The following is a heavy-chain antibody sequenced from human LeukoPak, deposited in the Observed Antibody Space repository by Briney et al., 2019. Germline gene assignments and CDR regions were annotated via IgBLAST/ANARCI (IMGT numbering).Heavy chain of an antibody. J-gene: IGHJ6*02. CDR3: ATGFLPASYYYYYGMDV. D-gene: IGHD3-3*01. CDR2: IIHSGGP. V-gene: IGHV4-34*12. Sequence: SESLSLTCAVYGGSFSGYCWSWVRQPPGKGLGWLGVIIHSGGPNYNPSFKSRVPISVDTSKNQFSLKLSSLTAADTAVYYCATGFLPASYYYYYGMDVWGQGTTVTVSS. CDR1: GGSFSGYC.